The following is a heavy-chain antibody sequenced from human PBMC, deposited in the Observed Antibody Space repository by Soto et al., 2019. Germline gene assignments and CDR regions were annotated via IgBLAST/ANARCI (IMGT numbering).Heavy chain of an antibody. V-gene: IGHV4-59*01. J-gene: IGHJ6*02. CDR2: IYYSGST. CDR1: GGSISSYY. D-gene: IGHD3-22*01. Sequence: PSETLSLTCTVSGGSISSYYWSWIRQPPGKGLEWIGYIYYSGSTNYNPSLKSRVTISVDTSKNQFSLKLSSVTAADTAVYYCARGGSGYYRTYYYYGMDVWGQGTTVTVSS. CDR3: ARGGSGYYRTYYYYGMDV.